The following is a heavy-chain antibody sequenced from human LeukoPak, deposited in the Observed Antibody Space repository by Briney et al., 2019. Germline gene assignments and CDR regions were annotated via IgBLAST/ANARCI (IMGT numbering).Heavy chain of an antibody. CDR1: GYTFTDYA. V-gene: IGHV1-18*01. D-gene: IGHD1-26*01. CDR2: ISAYNGYT. J-gene: IGHJ4*02. Sequence: GASVKVSCKASGYTFTDYAIGWVRQAPGDGLEWMGWISAYNGYTNYAQSLQGRVTMTTDTSTSTAYMELRSLRSDDTAMYFCARVGGTYEGLVYYWGQGTLVTVSS. CDR3: ARVGGTYEGLVYY.